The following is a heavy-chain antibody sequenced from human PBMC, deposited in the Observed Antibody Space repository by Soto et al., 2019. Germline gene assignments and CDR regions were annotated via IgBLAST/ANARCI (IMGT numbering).Heavy chain of an antibody. V-gene: IGHV1-69*06. CDR3: ARANPTKYYDYVWGDYRRGGMDV. D-gene: IGHD3-16*02. J-gene: IGHJ6*02. Sequence: QLQLVQSGAEVKKPGSSVKVSCKASGGTFSAYAISWVRQAPGQGLEWMGGILPLSGTTNYTQRFQGRVTIIGDKSTSTADMELGSLRSEDTAVYYCARANPTKYYDYVWGDYRRGGMDVWGQGTTVTVSS. CDR1: GGTFSAYA. CDR2: ILPLSGTT.